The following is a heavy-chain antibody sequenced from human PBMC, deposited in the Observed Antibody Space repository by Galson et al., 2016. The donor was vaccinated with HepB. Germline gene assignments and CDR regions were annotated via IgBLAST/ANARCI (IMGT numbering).Heavy chain of an antibody. CDR3: AREGDGGFDW. J-gene: IGHJ4*02. CDR2: IKQNGREK. CDR1: GFTFSSYW. D-gene: IGHD4-23*01. V-gene: IGHV3-7*03. Sequence: SLRLSCAASGFTFSSYWLSWVRQAPGKGLEWVANIKQNGREKDYVDSVRGRFTISRDNAQNSLYLQMSSLRVEDTAVCYCAREGDGGFDWWGQGTLVTVSS.